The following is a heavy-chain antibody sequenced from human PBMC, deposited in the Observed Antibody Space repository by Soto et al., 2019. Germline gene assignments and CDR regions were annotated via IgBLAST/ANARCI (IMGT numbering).Heavy chain of an antibody. D-gene: IGHD6-6*01. CDR1: GGTFSSYT. V-gene: IGHV1-69*02. CDR3: ASESASSSWFDP. J-gene: IGHJ5*02. Sequence: QVQLVQSGAEVKKPGSSVKVSCKASGGTFSSYTISWVRQAPGQGLEWMGRIIPILGIANYAQKFQGRVTITADKSTSTAYRELSSLRSEDTAVYYCASESASSSWFDPWCQGTLVTVSS. CDR2: IIPILGIA.